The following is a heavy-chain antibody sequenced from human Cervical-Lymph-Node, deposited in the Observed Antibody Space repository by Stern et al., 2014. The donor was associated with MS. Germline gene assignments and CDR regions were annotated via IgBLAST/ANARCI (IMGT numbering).Heavy chain of an antibody. D-gene: IGHD1-1*01. CDR1: GLTVSRDY. J-gene: IGHJ4*02. CDR2: ITTVGST. CDR3: ARDTSSPERSDW. Sequence: EVKLVESGGGVIQPGGSLRLSCTASGLTVSRDYMTWVRQAPGKGLEGVSLITTVGSTFYTDSVKGRFTISRDDSKNTVYLHMPSLRAEDTAMYYCARDTSSPERSDWWGQGTLVTVSS. V-gene: IGHV3-53*01.